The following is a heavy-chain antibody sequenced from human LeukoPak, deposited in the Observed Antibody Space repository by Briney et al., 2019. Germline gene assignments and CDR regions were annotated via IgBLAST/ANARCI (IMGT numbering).Heavy chain of an antibody. CDR3: VTEVSGSFPT. Sequence: ASVKVSCKASGGTFSSYAISWVRQAPGQGLEWMGGIIPIFGTANYAQKFQGRVTITADESTSTAYMELSSLRSEDTAVYYCVTEVSGSFPTWGRGTLVTVSS. V-gene: IGHV1-69*13. D-gene: IGHD1-26*01. CDR1: GGTFSSYA. J-gene: IGHJ4*02. CDR2: IIPIFGTA.